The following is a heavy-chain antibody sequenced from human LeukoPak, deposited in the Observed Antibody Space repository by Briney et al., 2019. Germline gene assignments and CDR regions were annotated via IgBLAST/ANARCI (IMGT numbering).Heavy chain of an antibody. V-gene: IGHV4-61*01. CDR1: GGSISSSSYY. CDR2: IHSGST. J-gene: IGHJ4*02. Sequence: SETLSLTCTVSGGSISSSSYYWNWFRQPPGKGLEWIGYIHSGSTNYNPSLKSRVTISVDTSKNQLSLKLSSVTTADTAVYYCARGGAMGYWGQGTLVTVSS. D-gene: IGHD3-16*01. CDR3: ARGGAMGY.